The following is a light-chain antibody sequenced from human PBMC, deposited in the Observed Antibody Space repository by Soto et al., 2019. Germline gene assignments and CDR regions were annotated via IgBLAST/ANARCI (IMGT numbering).Light chain of an antibody. CDR1: QDISSW. Sequence: DIQMTQSPSSVSASVGDRVTITCRASQDISSWLAWYQQKPGKAPKLLISAASSLQSGVPRRFSGSGSGTDFPLIISILQPEDFATYFCQQGDSFPFTFGGGTKVEIK. CDR3: QQGDSFPFT. CDR2: AAS. V-gene: IGKV1-12*01. J-gene: IGKJ4*01.